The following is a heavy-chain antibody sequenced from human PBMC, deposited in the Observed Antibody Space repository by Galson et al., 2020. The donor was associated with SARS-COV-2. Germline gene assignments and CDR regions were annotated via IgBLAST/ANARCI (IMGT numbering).Heavy chain of an antibody. CDR2: ISSSGSTI. CDR1: GFTFSDYY. Sequence: GESLKISCAASGFTFSDYYMSWIRQAPGKGLEWVSYISSSGSTIYYADSVKGRFTISRDNAKNSLYLQMNSLRAEYTAVYYCARDRGFCSSTSCDGYDWFDPWGQGTLVTVSS. D-gene: IGHD2-2*01. J-gene: IGHJ5*02. CDR3: ARDRGFCSSTSCDGYDWFDP. V-gene: IGHV3-11*01.